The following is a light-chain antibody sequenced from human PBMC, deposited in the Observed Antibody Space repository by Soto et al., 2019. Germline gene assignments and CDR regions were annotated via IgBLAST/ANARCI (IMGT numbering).Light chain of an antibody. V-gene: IGLV1-40*01. Sequence: QSVLTQPPSVSGAPGQRVTISCTGSSSNIGAGYDIHWYQQLPGTAPKLLIYVNSNRPSGVPDRFSGSKSGSSASLAISGGQAEDEADDYCQSSDRSLSTYVFGTGTKLTVL. J-gene: IGLJ1*01. CDR2: VNS. CDR3: QSSDRSLSTYV. CDR1: SSNIGAGYD.